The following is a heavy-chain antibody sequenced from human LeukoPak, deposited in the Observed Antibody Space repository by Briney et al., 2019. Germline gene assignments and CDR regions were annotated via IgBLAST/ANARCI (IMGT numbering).Heavy chain of an antibody. D-gene: IGHD3-10*01. CDR1: RYIFIDYY. J-gene: IGHJ4*02. CDR3: ARGGWVRGVITRNGLDY. Sequence: RASVKVSCKASRYIFIDYYIHWVRQAPGQGLEWMAWINPNSGGTSYAQKFQGRVTMTRDTSISTAYMDLSSLRSDDTAVYYCARGGWVRGVITRNGLDYWGQGTLVTVSS. V-gene: IGHV1-2*02. CDR2: INPNSGGT.